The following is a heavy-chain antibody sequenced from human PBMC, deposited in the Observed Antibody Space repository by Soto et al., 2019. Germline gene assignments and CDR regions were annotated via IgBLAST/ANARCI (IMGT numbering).Heavy chain of an antibody. CDR2: IYYSGST. Sequence: LSLTCTVSGGSISSYYWSWIRQPPGEGLEWIGYIYYSGSTNYNPSLKSRVTISVDTSKNQFSLKLSSVTAADTAVYYCARDGGIDSSGYYLLDYWGQGTLVTVSS. CDR1: GGSISSYY. D-gene: IGHD3-22*01. CDR3: ARDGGIDSSGYYLLDY. V-gene: IGHV4-59*01. J-gene: IGHJ4*02.